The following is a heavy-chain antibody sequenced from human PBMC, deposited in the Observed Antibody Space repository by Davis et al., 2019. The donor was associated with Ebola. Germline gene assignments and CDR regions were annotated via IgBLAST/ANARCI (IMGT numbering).Heavy chain of an antibody. CDR1: GLTFSSDY. CDR2: LNEDGCLK. J-gene: IGHJ4*02. CDR3: TRDFIKGGGYYSDY. D-gene: IGHD3-10*01. Sequence: GESLKISCAVSGLTFSSDYISWVRQGPGKGWEWVANLNEDGCLKYYVDSVKGRFSISRDNAKNSGYLQMNSLRVEDTGLYYCTRDFIKGGGYYSDYWGQGTLVTVSS. V-gene: IGHV3-7*01.